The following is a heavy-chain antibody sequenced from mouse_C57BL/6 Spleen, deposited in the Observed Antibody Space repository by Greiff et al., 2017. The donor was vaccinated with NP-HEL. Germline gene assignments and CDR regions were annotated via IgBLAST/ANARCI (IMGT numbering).Heavy chain of an antibody. V-gene: IGHV1-50*01. Sequence: VQLQQPGAELVKPGASVKLSCKASGYTFTSYWMQWVKQRPGQGLEWIGEIDPSDSYTNYNQKFKGKATLTVDTSSSTAYMQLSSLTSEDSAVYYCARDTTVGFDYWGQGTTLTVSS. D-gene: IGHD1-1*01. CDR3: ARDTTVGFDY. CDR2: IDPSDSYT. J-gene: IGHJ2*01. CDR1: GYTFTSYW.